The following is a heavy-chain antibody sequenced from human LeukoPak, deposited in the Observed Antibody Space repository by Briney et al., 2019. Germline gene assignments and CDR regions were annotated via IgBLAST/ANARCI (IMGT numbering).Heavy chain of an antibody. Sequence: PSETLSLTCTVSGGSISSYYWSWIRQPPGKGLEWIGYIYYTGSTNYNPSLKSRVTISVDTSKNQFSLKLSSVTAADTAVYYCARLDYYGSGSLDYWGQGTLVTVSS. CDR3: ARLDYYGSGSLDY. D-gene: IGHD3-10*01. CDR1: GGSISSYY. V-gene: IGHV4-59*08. J-gene: IGHJ4*02. CDR2: IYYTGST.